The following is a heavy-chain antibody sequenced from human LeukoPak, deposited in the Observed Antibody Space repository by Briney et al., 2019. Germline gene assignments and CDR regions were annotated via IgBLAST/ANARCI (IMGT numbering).Heavy chain of an antibody. CDR2: IYHSGST. D-gene: IGHD3-3*01. J-gene: IGHJ4*02. Sequence: KTSETLSLTCTVSGYSISSGYYWGWIRQPPGQGLEWIGSIYHSGSTYYNPSLKSRVTISVDTSKNQFSLKLSSVTAADTAVYYCARALGSNDFWSGYYPFDYWGQGTLVTVSS. V-gene: IGHV4-38-2*02. CDR3: ARALGSNDFWSGYYPFDY. CDR1: GYSISSGYY.